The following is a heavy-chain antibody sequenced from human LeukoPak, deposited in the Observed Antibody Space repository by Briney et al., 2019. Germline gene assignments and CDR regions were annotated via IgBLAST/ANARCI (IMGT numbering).Heavy chain of an antibody. V-gene: IGHV3-74*01. J-gene: IGHJ4*02. CDR2: INSDGSST. Sequence: PGGSLRLSCAASGFTFSSYWMHWVRQAPGKGLVWVSRINSDGSSTSHADSVKGRFTISRDNSKNTLYLQVNSLRDEDTAVYYCAKSAIFGVVITSFNYWGQGTLVTVSS. D-gene: IGHD3-3*01. CDR1: GFTFSSYW. CDR3: AKSAIFGVVITSFNY.